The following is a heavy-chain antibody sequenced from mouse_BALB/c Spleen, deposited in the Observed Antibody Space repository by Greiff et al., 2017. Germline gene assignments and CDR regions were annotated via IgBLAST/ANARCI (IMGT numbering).Heavy chain of an antibody. CDR2: ISYSGST. CDR3: AREVRRDYYAMDY. V-gene: IGHV3-8*02. CDR1: GDSITSGY. Sequence: VQLKESGPSLVKPSQTLSLTCSVTGDSITSGYWNWIRKFPGNKLEYMGYISYSGSTYYNPSLKSRISITRDTSKNQYYLQLNSVTTEDTATYYCAREVRRDYYAMDYWGQGTSVTVSS. J-gene: IGHJ4*01. D-gene: IGHD2-14*01.